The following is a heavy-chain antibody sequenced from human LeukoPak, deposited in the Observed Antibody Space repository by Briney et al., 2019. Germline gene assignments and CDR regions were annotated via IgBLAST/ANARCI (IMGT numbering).Heavy chain of an antibody. V-gene: IGHV3-21*01. Sequence: GGSLRLSCAASGFTFSSYNMNWVRQAPGKGLEWVSSISSSSSYIYYADSVKGRFTISRDNAKNSLYLQMNSLRAEDTAVYYCARDRAGGGVDYWGQGTLVTVSS. CDR1: GFTFSSYN. D-gene: IGHD3-16*01. CDR3: ARDRAGGGVDY. CDR2: ISSSSSYI. J-gene: IGHJ4*02.